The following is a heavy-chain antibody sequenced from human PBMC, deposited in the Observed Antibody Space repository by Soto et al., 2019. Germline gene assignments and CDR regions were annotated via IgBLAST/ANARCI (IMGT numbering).Heavy chain of an antibody. CDR3: ARDSVYYYDSSGYYYPYYGMDF. J-gene: IGHJ6*02. Sequence: SVKVSCKASGGTFSSYAISWVRQAPGQGLEWMRGIIPIFGTANYAQKFQGRVTMTRDTSTSTVYMELSSLRSEDTSVYYCARDSVYYYDSSGYYYPYYGMDFWGQGTTVTVSS. CDR1: GGTFSSYA. CDR2: IIPIFGTA. D-gene: IGHD3-22*01. V-gene: IGHV1-69*05.